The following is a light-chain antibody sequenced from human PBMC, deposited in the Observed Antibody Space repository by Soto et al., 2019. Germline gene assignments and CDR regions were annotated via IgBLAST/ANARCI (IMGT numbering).Light chain of an antibody. CDR1: SRDVGSYNL. CDR2: EGS. V-gene: IGLV2-23*01. CDR3: CSYAGSNTFV. J-gene: IGLJ1*01. Sequence: QSVLNQPASVSGVPGEAITIFYTGKSRDVGSYNLVSWYQQHPGRAPKLMIYEGSKRPSGVSNRFSGSKSGNTASLTISGLQAEDEADYYCCSYAGSNTFVFGTGTKVTVL.